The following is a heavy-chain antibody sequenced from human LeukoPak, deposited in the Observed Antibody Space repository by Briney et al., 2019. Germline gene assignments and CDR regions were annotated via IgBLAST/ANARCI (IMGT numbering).Heavy chain of an antibody. V-gene: IGHV3-30*18. D-gene: IGHD1-1*01. CDR3: AKEKAIGTINYGLDV. CDR2: IAYDGSNR. J-gene: IGHJ6*02. CDR1: GFTFDTYG. Sequence: SGTSLRLSCAASGFTFDTYGMLWVRQAPGKGLEWVAVIAYDGSNRCYADSVQGRFTISRDNSENTLYLQMNSLRGEDTAVYYCAKEKAIGTINYGLDVWGQGTTVTVSS.